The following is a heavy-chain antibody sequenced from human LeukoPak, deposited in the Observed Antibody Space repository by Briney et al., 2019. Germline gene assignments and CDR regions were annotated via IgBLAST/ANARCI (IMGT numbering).Heavy chain of an antibody. D-gene: IGHD6-13*01. CDR1: GGSISSYY. CDR3: ARAGREQQLFYYYYYYMDV. J-gene: IGHJ6*03. Sequence: SETLSLTCTVSGGSISSYYWSWIRQPPGKGLEWIGYIYYSGSTNYNPSLKSRVTISVDTSKNQFSLKLSSVTAADTAVYYCARAGREQQLFYYYYYYMDVWGKGTTVTVSS. V-gene: IGHV4-59*01. CDR2: IYYSGST.